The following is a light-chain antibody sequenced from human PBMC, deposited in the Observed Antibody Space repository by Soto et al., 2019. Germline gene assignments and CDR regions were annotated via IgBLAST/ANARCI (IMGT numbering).Light chain of an antibody. CDR2: GAS. J-gene: IGKJ4*01. CDR1: QSVGSN. Sequence: EIVMTQSPATLSVSPGERATLSCRASQSVGSNLAWYQQKPGQAPRLLIYGASTRATGIPARFSGSGSGTEFTLTISSLQSEDFVVYYCQQYNNWPALTFSGGTKVEIK. CDR3: QQYNNWPALT. V-gene: IGKV3-15*01.